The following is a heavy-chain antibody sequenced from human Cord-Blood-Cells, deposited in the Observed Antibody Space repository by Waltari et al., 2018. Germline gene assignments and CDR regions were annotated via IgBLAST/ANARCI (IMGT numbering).Heavy chain of an antibody. CDR2: IIPILGIA. CDR3: ARGRYCSGGSCYSAFDI. CDR1: GGTFSSSA. Sequence: QVQLVQSGAAVKKPGSSVKVSCKASGGTFSSSAICWVRPAPGQVLEWMGRIIPILGIANYAQKFQGRVTITADKSTSTAYMELSSLRSEDTAVYYCARGRYCSGGSCYSAFDIWGQGTMVTVSS. D-gene: IGHD2-15*01. V-gene: IGHV1-69*09. J-gene: IGHJ3*02.